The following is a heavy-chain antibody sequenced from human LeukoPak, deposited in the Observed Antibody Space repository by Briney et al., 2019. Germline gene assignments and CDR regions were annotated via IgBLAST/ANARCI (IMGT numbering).Heavy chain of an antibody. J-gene: IGHJ1*01. CDR1: GFTFSSYS. D-gene: IGHD6-13*01. Sequence: GGSLRLSCAASGFTFSSYSVNWVRQAPGKGLEWVSGISWNSGSIGYADSVKGRFTISRDNAKNSLYLQMNSLRAEDTALYNCAKDWLAAAGTPSYFQHWGQGTLVTVSS. V-gene: IGHV3-9*01. CDR3: AKDWLAAAGTPSYFQH. CDR2: ISWNSGSI.